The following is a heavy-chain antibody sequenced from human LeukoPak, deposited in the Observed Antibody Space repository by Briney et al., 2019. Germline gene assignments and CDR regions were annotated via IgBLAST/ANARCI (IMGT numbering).Heavy chain of an antibody. D-gene: IGHD6-6*01. Sequence: GASVKVSCKASGGTFSSYAISWVRQAPGQGLEWMGRIIPIFGTANYAQKFQGRVTITTDESTSTAYMELSSLRSEDTAVYYCARGRIAARPVGWFDPWGQGTLSPSPQ. V-gene: IGHV1-69*05. CDR1: GGTFSSYA. J-gene: IGHJ5*02. CDR3: ARGRIAARPVGWFDP. CDR2: IIPIFGTA.